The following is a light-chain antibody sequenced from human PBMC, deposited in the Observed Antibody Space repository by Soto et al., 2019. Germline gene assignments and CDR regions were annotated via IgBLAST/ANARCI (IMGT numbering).Light chain of an antibody. CDR2: KAS. J-gene: IGKJ1*01. CDR1: QSIGDW. V-gene: IGKV1-5*03. Sequence: DVQMTQSPSTLSASVGDRVTITCRASQSIGDWLAWFQQKPGRAPKLLIYKASSLESGVPSTFSGSASGTEFTLTISSLQPDDFATYYCQQYYDSSWTFRQGTKVDIK. CDR3: QQYYDSSWT.